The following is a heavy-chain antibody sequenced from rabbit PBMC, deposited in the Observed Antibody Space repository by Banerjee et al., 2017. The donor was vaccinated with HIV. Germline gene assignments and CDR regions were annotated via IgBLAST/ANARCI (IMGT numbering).Heavy chain of an antibody. D-gene: IGHD6-1*01. V-gene: IGHV1S45*01. Sequence: QEQLVESGGGLVTLGGSLKLSCKASGISFSSSYWICWIRQAPGKGLEWIACIDAGSNGNTYYASWAKGRFTVSKTSSTTVTLQMTSLTAADTATYFCAREEYVGYGYANLWGPGTLVTVS. CDR3: AREEYVGYGYANL. CDR2: IDAGSNGNT. J-gene: IGHJ4*01. CDR1: GISFSSSYW.